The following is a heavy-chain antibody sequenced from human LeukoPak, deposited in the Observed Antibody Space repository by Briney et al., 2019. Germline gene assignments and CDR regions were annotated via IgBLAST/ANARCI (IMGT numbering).Heavy chain of an antibody. D-gene: IGHD2-2*01. Sequence: GGSLRLSCAASGFTFDDYTMHWVRQAPGKGLEWVSLIRWDGGSTYYADSVKGRFTISRDNAKNTLYLQMNSLRVDDTAVYYCARDWYHAIDYWGQGTLVTVSS. CDR3: ARDWYHAIDY. CDR1: GFTFDDYT. J-gene: IGHJ4*02. V-gene: IGHV3-43*01. CDR2: IRWDGGST.